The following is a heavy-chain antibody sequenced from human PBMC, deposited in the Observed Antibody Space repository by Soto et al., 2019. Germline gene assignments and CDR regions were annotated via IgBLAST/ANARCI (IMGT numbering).Heavy chain of an antibody. V-gene: IGHV4-4*02. J-gene: IGHJ4*02. CDR3: ASGGWYVMDDDY. CDR1: GGSISSSNW. Sequence: KASETPSLTCAVSGGSISSSNWCSWVRQPPGKGLEWIGEIYHSGSTNYNPSLKSRVTISVDKSKNQFSLKLSSVTAADTAVYYCASGGWYVMDDDYWGQGTLVTVSS. CDR2: IYHSGST. D-gene: IGHD6-19*01.